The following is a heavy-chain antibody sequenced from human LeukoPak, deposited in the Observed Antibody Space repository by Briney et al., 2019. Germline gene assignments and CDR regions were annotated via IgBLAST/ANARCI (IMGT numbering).Heavy chain of an antibody. J-gene: IGHJ5*02. V-gene: IGHV3-48*02. CDR1: GFTFSSYS. CDR2: ISSSSSTI. Sequence: GGSLRLSCAASGFTFSSYSMNWVRQAPGKGLEWVSYISSSSSTIYYADSVKGRFTVSRDNAKNSLYLQMNSLRDEDTAVYYCAREVAGTGNNWFDPWGQGTLVTVSS. CDR3: AREVAGTGNNWFDP. D-gene: IGHD6-19*01.